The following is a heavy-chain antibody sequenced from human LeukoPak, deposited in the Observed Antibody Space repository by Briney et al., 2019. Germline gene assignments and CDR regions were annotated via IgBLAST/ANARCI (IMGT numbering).Heavy chain of an antibody. CDR1: GYTFTSYG. J-gene: IGHJ5*02. D-gene: IGHD6-19*01. CDR3: ARVISDTVAGRNWFDP. Sequence: SVKVSCKASGYTFTSYGVSWVRQAPGQGLEWMGWISAYNGNTDYAQKLQGRVTMTTDTSTSTAYMELRSLRSDDTAVYYCARVISDTVAGRNWFDPWGQGTLVTVSS. V-gene: IGHV1-18*01. CDR2: ISAYNGNT.